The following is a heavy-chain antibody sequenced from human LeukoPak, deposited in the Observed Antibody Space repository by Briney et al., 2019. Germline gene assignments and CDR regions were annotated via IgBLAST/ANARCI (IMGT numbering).Heavy chain of an antibody. V-gene: IGHV3-30*04. J-gene: IGHJ6*03. CDR2: ISYDGSNK. CDR1: GFTFSNYA. D-gene: IGHD3-22*01. Sequence: GRSLRLSCAASGFTFSNYAIHWVRQAPGKGLEWVTVISYDGSNKYYADSVKGRFTISRDNSKNTLYLQMNSLRAEDTAVYYCAKEGPNYYDSSGPNYYYYYYMDVWGKGTTVTVSS. CDR3: AKEGPNYYDSSGPNYYYYYYMDV.